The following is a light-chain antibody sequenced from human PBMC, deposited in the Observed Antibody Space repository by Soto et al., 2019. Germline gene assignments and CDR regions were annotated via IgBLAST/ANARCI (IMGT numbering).Light chain of an antibody. J-gene: IGKJ1*01. CDR1: QNINAY. CDR2: AAS. Sequence: DIQLTQSPSSLSASVGDGVTITCRSSQNINAYVNWYQQKSGKAPELLIYAASNLQSGVPPRFSGSGSGTEFALIITSLQPEDSATYYFQQSYIIPRTFGQGTKVEIK. V-gene: IGKV1-39*01. CDR3: QQSYIIPRT.